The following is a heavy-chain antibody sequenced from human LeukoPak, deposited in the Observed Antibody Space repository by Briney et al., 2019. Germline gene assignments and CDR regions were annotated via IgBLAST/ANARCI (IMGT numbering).Heavy chain of an antibody. CDR2: INHSGST. CDR1: GVSISRGGYS. CDR3: ASLPKRPMIVVA. D-gene: IGHD3-22*01. J-gene: IGHJ4*02. Sequence: PSETLSLTCAVSGVSISRGGYSWSWIRQPPGKGLEWIGEINHSGSTNYNPSLKSRVTISVDTSKNQFSLKLSSVTAADTAVYYCASLPKRPMIVVAWGQGTLVTVSS. V-gene: IGHV4-34*01.